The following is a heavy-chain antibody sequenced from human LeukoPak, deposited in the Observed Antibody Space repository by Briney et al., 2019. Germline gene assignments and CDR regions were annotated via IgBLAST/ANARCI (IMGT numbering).Heavy chain of an antibody. CDR1: GFTVSNNY. CDR3: GKGGPGRGGYNYGYFDY. J-gene: IGHJ4*02. V-gene: IGHV3-53*01. D-gene: IGHD5-24*01. CDR2: IYGGGST. Sequence: PGGSLRLSCAASGFTVSNNYMSWVRQAPGKGLEWVSVIYGGGSTYYADSVKGRFTISRDNSKNALFLQMNSLRAEDTAVYYCGKGGPGRGGYNYGYFDYWGQGTLVTVSS.